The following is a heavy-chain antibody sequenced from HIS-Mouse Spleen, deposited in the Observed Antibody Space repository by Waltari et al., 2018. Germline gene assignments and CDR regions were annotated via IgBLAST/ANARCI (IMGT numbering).Heavy chain of an antibody. CDR1: GFTFSGSA. J-gene: IGHJ4*02. Sequence: EVQLVESGGGLVQPGGSLKLSCAAFGFTFSGSALPWVCRASGKGLEWVGRIRSKANSYATAYAASVKGRFTISRDDSKNTAYLQMNSMKTEDTAVYYCTGGSWSGYYFDYWGQGTLVTVSS. D-gene: IGHD3-3*01. CDR2: IRSKANSYAT. CDR3: TGGSWSGYYFDY. V-gene: IGHV3-73*01.